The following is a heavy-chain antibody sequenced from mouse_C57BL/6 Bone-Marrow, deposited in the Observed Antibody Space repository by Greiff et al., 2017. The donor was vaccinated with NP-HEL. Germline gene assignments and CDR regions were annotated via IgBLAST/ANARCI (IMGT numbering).Heavy chain of an antibody. V-gene: IGHV5-6*01. CDR1: GFTFSSYG. J-gene: IGHJ3*01. CDR2: ISSGGSYT. Sequence: EVKLVESGGDLVKPGGSLKLSCAASGFTFSSYGMSWVRQTPDKRLEWVATISSGGSYTYYPDSVKGRFTISRDNAKNTLYLQMSSLKSADTAMYYCARRAYWGQGTLVTVSA. CDR3: ARRAY.